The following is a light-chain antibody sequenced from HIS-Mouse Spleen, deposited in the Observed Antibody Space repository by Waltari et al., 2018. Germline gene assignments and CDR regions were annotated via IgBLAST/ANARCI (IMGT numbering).Light chain of an antibody. CDR2: DAS. CDR3: QQYDNLPLT. J-gene: IGKJ3*01. V-gene: IGKV1-33*01. CDR1: QDISNY. Sequence: DIQMTQSPSSLSASVGDRVTITCQASQDISNYLNWYQQKPGKAPKLLIYDASNLETRVPSRFSGSVSGTDFTFTISSLQPEDIATYYCQQYDNLPLTFGPGTKVDIK.